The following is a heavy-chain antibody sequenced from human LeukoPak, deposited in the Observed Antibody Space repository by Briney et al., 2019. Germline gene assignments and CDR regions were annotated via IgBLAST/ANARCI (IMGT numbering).Heavy chain of an antibody. CDR3: AIRLGYCSGGSCYRLDY. CDR1: GYTLTELS. CDR2: CDPEDGGT. Sequence: ASVKVSFKVSGYTLTELSMHWVRQAPGKGREWMGGCDPEDGGTIYAQKFQGRVTMTEDTSTDTAYMELSSLRSEDTAVYYCAIRLGYCSGGSCYRLDYWGQGTLVTVSS. V-gene: IGHV1-24*01. J-gene: IGHJ4*02. D-gene: IGHD2-15*01.